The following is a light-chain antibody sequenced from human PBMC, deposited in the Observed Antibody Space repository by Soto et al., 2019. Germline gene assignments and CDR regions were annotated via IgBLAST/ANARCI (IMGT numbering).Light chain of an antibody. J-gene: IGLJ2*01. CDR3: QSYDIRLSVV. Sequence: QSVLTQPPSVSGAPGQRVTISCSGSSFDIGAGHDVHWYQQLPGTAPKLLIYGSTNRPSGVPDRFSGSKSVTSASLAITGLQAEDEADYYCQSYDIRLSVVFGGGTKVTVL. CDR1: SFDIGAGHD. CDR2: GST. V-gene: IGLV1-40*01.